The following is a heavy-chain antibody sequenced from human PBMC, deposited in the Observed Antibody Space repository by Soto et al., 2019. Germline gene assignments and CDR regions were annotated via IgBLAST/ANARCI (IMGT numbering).Heavy chain of an antibody. Sequence: ASVKVSCKASGYTFTSYGISWVRQAPGQGLEWMGWISAYNGNTNYAQKLQGRVTMTTDTSTSTAYMELRSLRSDDTAVYYCARVGYSSSWYLNYYMDVWGKGTTVTVSS. J-gene: IGHJ6*03. CDR2: ISAYNGNT. V-gene: IGHV1-18*01. CDR1: GYTFTSYG. CDR3: ARVGYSSSWYLNYYMDV. D-gene: IGHD6-13*01.